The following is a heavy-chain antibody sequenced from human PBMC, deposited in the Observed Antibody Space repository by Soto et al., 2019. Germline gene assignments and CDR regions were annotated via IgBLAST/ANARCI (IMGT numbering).Heavy chain of an antibody. Sequence: EVQLVESGGGLVQPGRSLRLSCAASGFTFDDYTMHWVRQTPGKGLEWVSSISWSGNNVDYRDSVKGRFTISRDNAKNSCYWHINSLRVEDTAFYYCEKGLNFANNSACFSFDYGGRETVVP. CDR1: GFTFDDYT. CDR3: EKGLNFANNSACFSFDY. J-gene: IGHJ4*02. D-gene: IGHD6-19*01. V-gene: IGHV3-9*01. CDR2: ISWSGNNV.